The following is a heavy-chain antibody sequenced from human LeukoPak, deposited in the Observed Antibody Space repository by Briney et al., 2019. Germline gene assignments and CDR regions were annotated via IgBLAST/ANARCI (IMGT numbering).Heavy chain of an antibody. V-gene: IGHV1-69*13. CDR3: ARAVAGSDAFDI. Sequence: GASVTVSCKASGGTFSSYAISWVRQAPGQGLEWMGGIIPIFGTANYAQKFQGRVTITADESTSTAYMELSSLRSEDTAVYYCARAVAGSDAFDIWGQGTMVTVSS. J-gene: IGHJ3*02. CDR1: GGTFSSYA. D-gene: IGHD6-19*01. CDR2: IIPIFGTA.